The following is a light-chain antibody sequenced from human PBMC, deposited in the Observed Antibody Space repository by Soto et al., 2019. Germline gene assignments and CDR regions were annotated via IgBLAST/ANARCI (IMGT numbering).Light chain of an antibody. CDR2: EVS. Sequence: QSALTQPASVSGSPGQSITISCTGTSSDVGGYNYVSWYQQHPGKAPKLMIYEVSNRPSGVSTRFSGSKSGNTASLTISGLQAEAEDDYYCSSYTSSSIDYVFGTGTKVTVL. J-gene: IGLJ1*01. V-gene: IGLV2-14*01. CDR3: SSYTSSSIDYV. CDR1: SSDVGGYNY.